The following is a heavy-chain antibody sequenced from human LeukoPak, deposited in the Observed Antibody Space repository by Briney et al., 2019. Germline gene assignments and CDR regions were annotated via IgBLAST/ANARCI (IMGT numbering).Heavy chain of an antibody. J-gene: IGHJ4*02. V-gene: IGHV3-21*01. Sequence: PGGSLRLSRAGSRFTSFRDVLKRVPQAPGKGLEWVSSINSRSTHTAYTDSVKGRFTISRDNGNISVFLQMNSLGVDDTASYFCARDGGSFAYWGQGVRVTVSS. CDR3: ARDGGSFAY. CDR2: INSRSTHT. D-gene: IGHD2-15*01. CDR1: RFTSFRDV.